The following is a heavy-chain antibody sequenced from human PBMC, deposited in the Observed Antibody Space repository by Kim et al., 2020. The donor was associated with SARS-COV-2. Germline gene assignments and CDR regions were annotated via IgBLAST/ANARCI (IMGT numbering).Heavy chain of an antibody. V-gene: IGHV3-21*01. CDR1: GFTFSSYS. Sequence: GGSLRLSCAASGFTFSSYSMNWVRQAPGKGLEWVSSISSSSSYIYYADSVKGRFTISRDNAKNSLYLQMNSLRAEDTAVYYCARADRYSSGWYEGEFDPWGQGTLVTVSS. CDR2: ISSSSSYI. D-gene: IGHD6-19*01. J-gene: IGHJ5*02. CDR3: ARADRYSSGWYEGEFDP.